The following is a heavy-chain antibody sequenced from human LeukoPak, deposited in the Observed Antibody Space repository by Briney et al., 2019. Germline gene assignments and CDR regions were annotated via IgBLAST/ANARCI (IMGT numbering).Heavy chain of an antibody. CDR3: ARHSPSVTSIDY. V-gene: IGHV4-61*02. Sequence: SQTLSLTCTVSGGSISSGSYYWSWIRQPAGKGLEWIGRIYTSGSTNYNPSLKSRVTISVGTSKNQFSLRLSSVTAADTAVYYCARHSPSVTSIDYWGHGTLVTDSS. CDR2: IYTSGST. CDR1: GGSISSGSYY. J-gene: IGHJ4*01. D-gene: IGHD4-17*01.